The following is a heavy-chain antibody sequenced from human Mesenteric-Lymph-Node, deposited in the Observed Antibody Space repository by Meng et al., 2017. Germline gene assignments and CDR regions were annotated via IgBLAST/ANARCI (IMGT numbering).Heavy chain of an antibody. V-gene: IGHV4-61*08. CDR2: IYHSGSA. D-gene: IGHD6-19*01. J-gene: IGHJ4*02. CDR3: ARMIGSGPFDH. CDR1: GGSISSGDYY. Sequence: VQLQESGPGLVKPSQTLSLTCTVSGGSISSGDYYWSWIRQSPEKGLELIGYIYHSGSANYNPSHKNRVTISVDTSRNQFSMKLNSLTAADTAVYYCARMIGSGPFDHWGQGSLVTVAS.